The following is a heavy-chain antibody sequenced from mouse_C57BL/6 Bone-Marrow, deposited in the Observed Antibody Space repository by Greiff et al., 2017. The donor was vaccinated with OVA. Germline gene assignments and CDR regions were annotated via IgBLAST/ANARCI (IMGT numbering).Heavy chain of an antibody. CDR2: IDPNSGGT. CDR1: GYTFTSYW. J-gene: IGHJ1*03. D-gene: IGHD1-1*01. V-gene: IGHV1-72*01. CDR3: ARHPITTVVADRYFEV. Sequence: QVQLQQPGAELVKPGASVKLSCKASGYTFTSYWMHWVKQRPGRGLEWIGRIDPNSGGTKYNEKFKSKATLTVDKPSSTAYMQLSSLTSEDSAVYYCARHPITTVVADRYFEVWGTGTTVTVSS.